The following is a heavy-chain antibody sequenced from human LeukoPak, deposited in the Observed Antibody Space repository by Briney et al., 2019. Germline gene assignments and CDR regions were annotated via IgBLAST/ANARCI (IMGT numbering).Heavy chain of an antibody. D-gene: IGHD6-19*01. J-gene: IGHJ6*02. CDR2: IHSGGST. V-gene: IGHV3-53*01. CDR1: GFTVSSNY. Sequence: GGSLRLSCAASGFTVSSNYMSWVRQAPGKGLEWVSVIHSGGSTYYADSVKGRFTISRDNSKNTLYLQMNSLRAEDTAVYYCARSVAGASRDHSRHYYGMDVWGQGTTVTVSS. CDR3: ARSVAGASRDHSRHYYGMDV.